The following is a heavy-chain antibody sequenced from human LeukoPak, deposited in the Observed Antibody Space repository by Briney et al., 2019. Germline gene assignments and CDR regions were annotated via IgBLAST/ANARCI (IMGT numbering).Heavy chain of an antibody. D-gene: IGHD1-26*01. J-gene: IGHJ4*02. CDR3: ARGGGTYYFDY. CDR2: IYYSGST. Sequence: SETLSLTCTVSGRSISSYYWSWIRQPPGKGLEWIGYIYYSGSTNYNPSLKSRVTISVDTSKDQFSLKLSSVTAADTAVYYCARGGGTYYFDYWGQGTLVTVSS. V-gene: IGHV4-59*01. CDR1: GRSISSYY.